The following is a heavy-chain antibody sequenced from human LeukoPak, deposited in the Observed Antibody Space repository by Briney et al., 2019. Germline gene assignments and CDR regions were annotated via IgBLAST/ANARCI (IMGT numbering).Heavy chain of an antibody. J-gene: IGHJ5*02. V-gene: IGHV3-7*05. D-gene: IGHD4-23*01. CDR1: GFTFSNYW. CDR2: IKEDGSEK. Sequence: PGESLRLSCAASGFTFSNYWMSWVRQAPGKGLEWVANIKEDGSEKYYVDSVKGRFTISRDNAKNSLYLEMNSLRAEDTAVYYCARAVRTPFFDPWGQGTLVTVSS. CDR3: ARAVRTPFFDP.